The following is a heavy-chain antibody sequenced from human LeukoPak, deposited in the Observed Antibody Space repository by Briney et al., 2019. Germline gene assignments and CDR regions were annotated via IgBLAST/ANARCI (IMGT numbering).Heavy chain of an antibody. D-gene: IGHD3-16*01. J-gene: IGHJ4*02. CDR3: ARAVGGDRYGNFDY. V-gene: IGHV4-31*03. CDR2: IYDSGST. CDR1: GGSISSGGYY. Sequence: PSETLSLTCTVSGGSISSGGYYWSWIRQHPGKGLEWIGYIYDSGSTYYNPSLKSRVSISVDTSKNQFSLKLSSVTAADTAVYYCARAVGGDRYGNFDYWGQGTLVTVSS.